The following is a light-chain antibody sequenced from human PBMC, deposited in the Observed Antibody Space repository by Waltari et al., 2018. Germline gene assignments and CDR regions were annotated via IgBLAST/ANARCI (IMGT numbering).Light chain of an antibody. J-gene: IGLJ3*02. CDR3: SAWDYSLSAWV. CDR2: RNN. Sequence: QAGLTQPPSVSWNLRQTATLTCTGNNNNVGYQGAAWLQQHQGPPPTLLSSRNNNRPSGVSERFSASRSGNTASLTITGLQPEDEADYYCSAWDYSLSAWVFGGGTKLTVL. V-gene: IGLV10-54*01. CDR1: NNNVGYQG.